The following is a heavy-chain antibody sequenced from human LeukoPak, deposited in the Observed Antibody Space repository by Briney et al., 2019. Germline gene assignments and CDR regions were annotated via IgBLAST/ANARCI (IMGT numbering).Heavy chain of an antibody. Sequence: ASVKVSCKASEYTFTGYFMHWVRQAPGQGLEWMGWINPSSGVTNYAQKFQDRVTMTRDTSISTAYMELSRLRPDDTAVYYCARDQGREDFDYWGQGTLVTVSS. CDR3: ARDQGREDFDY. J-gene: IGHJ4*02. D-gene: IGHD1-26*01. CDR2: INPSSGVT. CDR1: EYTFTGYF. V-gene: IGHV1-2*02.